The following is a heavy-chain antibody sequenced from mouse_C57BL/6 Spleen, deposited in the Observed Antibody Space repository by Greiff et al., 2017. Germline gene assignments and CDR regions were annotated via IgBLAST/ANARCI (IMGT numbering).Heavy chain of an antibody. J-gene: IGHJ4*01. Sequence: VKLMESGAELVRPGASVKLSCKASGYTFTDYYINWVKQRPGQGLEWIARIYPGSGNTYYNEKFKGKATLTAEKSSSTAYMQLSSLTSEDSAVYFCARHPTVTYAMDYWGQGTSVTVSS. CDR3: ARHPTVTYAMDY. V-gene: IGHV1-76*01. D-gene: IGHD1-2*01. CDR1: GYTFTDYY. CDR2: IYPGSGNT.